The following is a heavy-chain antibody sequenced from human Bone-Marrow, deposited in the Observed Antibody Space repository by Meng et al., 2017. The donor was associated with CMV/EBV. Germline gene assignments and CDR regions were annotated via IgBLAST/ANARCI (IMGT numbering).Heavy chain of an antibody. CDR3: ARNSGYFDWLLRDPLGY. CDR2: IRHDGTNK. Sequence: GESLKISCAASGFTFDEYGMHWVRQTPGKGLEWVAFIRHDGTNKFYGDSVKGRFTISRDNSKNTLYLQMNSLRAEDTAVYYCARNSGYFDWLLRDPLGYWGQGTLVTVSS. D-gene: IGHD3-9*01. CDR1: GFTFDEYG. J-gene: IGHJ4*02. V-gene: IGHV3-30*02.